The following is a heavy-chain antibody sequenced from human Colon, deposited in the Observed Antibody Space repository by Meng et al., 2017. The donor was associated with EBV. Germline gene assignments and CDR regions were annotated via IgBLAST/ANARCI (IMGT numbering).Heavy chain of an antibody. CDR2: IYYTGST. CDR1: GCSISVYY. CDR3: AQYIRVAGTYYLDH. V-gene: IGHV4-59*03. D-gene: IGHD2/OR15-2a*01. Sequence: QLQDAGPGRVKPSETLSLPCSVPGCSISVYYWSWIRQSPGMELEWIGYIYYTGSTNYSPSLARRATFSVDTSKNQFSLRLTSVTAADTAKYYCAQYIRVAGTYYLDHWGPGILVTVSS. J-gene: IGHJ4*02.